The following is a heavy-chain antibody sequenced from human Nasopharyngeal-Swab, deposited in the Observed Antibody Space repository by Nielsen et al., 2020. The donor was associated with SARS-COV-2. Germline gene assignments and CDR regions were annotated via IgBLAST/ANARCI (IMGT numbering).Heavy chain of an antibody. CDR3: ARGVFWSRLRLGGLDY. J-gene: IGHJ4*02. D-gene: IGHD5-12*01. V-gene: IGHV1-3*01. CDR2: INAGNGNT. Sequence: ASVKVSCKASGYTFTSYAMHWVRQAPGQRLEWMGWINAGNGNTKYSQKFQGRVTITRDTSASTAYMELSSLRSEDTAVYYCARGVFWSRLRLGGLDYWAREPWSPSPQ. CDR1: GYTFTSYA.